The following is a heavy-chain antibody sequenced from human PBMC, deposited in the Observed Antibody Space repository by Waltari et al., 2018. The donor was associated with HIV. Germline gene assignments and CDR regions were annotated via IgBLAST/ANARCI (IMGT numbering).Heavy chain of an antibody. CDR1: GYTFTTYD. CDR3: ARAKGAMTGDYHDYRDV. Sequence: QVQPVQPGAEVRKPGAQVQASCKDPGYTFTTYDINWVRPATGQGAEVVVWVNTKSGNKSGVDRFQGRVNMTSNSALIVAYMELNNLTPEETAVYYCARAKGAMTGDYHDYRDVCGGRTTVIVSS. D-gene: IGHD1-26*01. CDR2: VNTKSGNK. J-gene: IGHJ6*03. V-gene: IGHV1-8*01.